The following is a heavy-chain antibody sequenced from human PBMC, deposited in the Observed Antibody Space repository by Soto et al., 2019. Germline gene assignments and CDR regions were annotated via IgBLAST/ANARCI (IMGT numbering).Heavy chain of an antibody. CDR2: IYYSGST. CDR3: ARQMSYSNRGYYYYYGMDV. Sequence: PSETLSLTCTVSGGSISSSSYYWGWIRQPPGKGLVWIGSIYYSGSTYYNPSLKSRVTISVDTSKNQFSLKLSSVTAEETAVYYCARQMSYSNRGYYYYYGMDVWGQGTTVT. CDR1: GGSISSSSYY. J-gene: IGHJ6*02. V-gene: IGHV4-39*01. D-gene: IGHD4-4*01.